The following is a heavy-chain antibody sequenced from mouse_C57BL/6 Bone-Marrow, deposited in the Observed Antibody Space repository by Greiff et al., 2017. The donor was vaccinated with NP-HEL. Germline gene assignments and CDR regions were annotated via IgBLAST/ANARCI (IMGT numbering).Heavy chain of an antibody. V-gene: IGHV1-42*01. Sequence: EVQVVESGPELVKPGASVKISCKASGYSFTGYYMNWVKQSPEKSLDWIGEINPSTGGTTYNQKFKAKATLTVDKSSSTAYMQLKSLTSEDSAVYYCAKHYSNYEGTMDYWGQGTSVTVSS. CDR1: GYSFTGYY. J-gene: IGHJ4*01. D-gene: IGHD2-5*01. CDR3: AKHYSNYEGTMDY. CDR2: INPSTGGT.